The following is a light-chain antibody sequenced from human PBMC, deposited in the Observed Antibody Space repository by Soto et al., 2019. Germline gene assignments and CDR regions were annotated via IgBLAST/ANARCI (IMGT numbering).Light chain of an antibody. CDR1: QSISSW. V-gene: IGKV1-5*01. Sequence: DIQMTQSPSTLSASVGDRVTITCRASQSISSWLAWYQQKPGKAPKLLIYDASSLESGLPSRFSGSGSGTEFTLTIRSLQPDDFATYCCQQYNSYPWTFGQGTKVEIK. J-gene: IGKJ1*01. CDR3: QQYNSYPWT. CDR2: DAS.